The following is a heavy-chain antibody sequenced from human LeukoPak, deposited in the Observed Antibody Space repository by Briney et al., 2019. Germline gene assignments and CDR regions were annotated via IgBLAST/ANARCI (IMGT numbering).Heavy chain of an antibody. V-gene: IGHV3-21*01. D-gene: IGHD1-1*01. CDR3: AGGNWNDVSVWGAEHDY. CDR2: ISSSSSYI. J-gene: IGHJ4*02. CDR1: GFTFSSYS. Sequence: GGSLRLSCAASGFTFSSYSMNWVRQAPGKGLEWVSSISSSSSYIYYADSVKGRFTISRDNAKNSLYLQMNSLRAEDTAVYYCAGGNWNDVSVWGAEHDYWGQGTLVTVSS.